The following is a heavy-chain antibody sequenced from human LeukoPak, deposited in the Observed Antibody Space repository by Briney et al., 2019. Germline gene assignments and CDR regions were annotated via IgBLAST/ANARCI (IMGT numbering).Heavy chain of an antibody. D-gene: IGHD2/OR15-2a*01. J-gene: IGHJ4*02. CDR2: ITDSSPYT. CDR3: ATFYTRLTDY. V-gene: IGHV3-11*06. Sequence: GGSLRLSCAASGFTFSDFSLTWIRQAPGKGLEWVSYITDSSPYTNYADSVKGRYKGRYTISRDNAKNPLYLQMNNLRAEDTAVYYCATFYTRLTDYWGQGTLVTVSS. CDR1: GFTFSDFS.